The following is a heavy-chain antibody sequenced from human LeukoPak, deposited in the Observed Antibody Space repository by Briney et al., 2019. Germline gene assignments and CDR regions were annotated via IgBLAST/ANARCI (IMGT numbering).Heavy chain of an antibody. D-gene: IGHD3-22*01. CDR1: GYTFTNYG. Sequence: VASVKVSCKASGYTFTNYGISWVRQAPGQGLEWMGWISAYTGNTNYAQNSQGRVTMTTDTSTSTAFMEQRSLRSDDTAVYYCARSGVGYFYDNTGYYPLDYWGQGTLVTVSS. V-gene: IGHV1-18*01. J-gene: IGHJ4*02. CDR3: ARSGVGYFYDNTGYYPLDY. CDR2: ISAYTGNT.